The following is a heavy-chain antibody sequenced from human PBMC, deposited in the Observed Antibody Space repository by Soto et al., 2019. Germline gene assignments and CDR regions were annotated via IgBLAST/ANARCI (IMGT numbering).Heavy chain of an antibody. D-gene: IGHD5-12*01. CDR1: GCCMRSGVDS. J-gene: IGHJ4*02. V-gene: IGHV4-30-2*01. CDR3: AAGGGLPRYY. CDR2: IYHSGST. Sequence: PSGTLALVCTVSGCCMRSGVDSGSWNRQAPGKGLEWIGYIYHSGSTYYNPSLKSRVTISVDRSKNQFSLKLSSVTASDTAVYYCAAGGGLPRYYWRQGTLVTVSS.